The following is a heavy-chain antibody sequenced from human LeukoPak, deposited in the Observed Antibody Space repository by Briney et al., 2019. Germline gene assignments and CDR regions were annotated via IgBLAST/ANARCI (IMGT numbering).Heavy chain of an antibody. D-gene: IGHD3-22*01. CDR3: ARERGYSYYYGMDV. J-gene: IGHJ6*02. CDR1: GFTFSGYS. CDR2: ISSSSSYI. Sequence: GGSLRLSCAASGFTFSGYSMNWVRQAPGKGLEWVSSISSSSSYIYYADSVKGRFTISRDNAKNSLYLQMNSLRAEDTAVYYCARERGYSYYYGMDVWGQGTTVTVSS. V-gene: IGHV3-21*01.